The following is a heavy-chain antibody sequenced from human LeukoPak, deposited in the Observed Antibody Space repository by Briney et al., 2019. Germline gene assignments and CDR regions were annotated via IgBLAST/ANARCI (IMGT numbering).Heavy chain of an antibody. D-gene: IGHD3-22*01. CDR2: IYYSGST. CDR1: GGSFSGYH. J-gene: IGHJ4*02. V-gene: IGHV4-31*11. Sequence: SETLSLTCAVYGGSFSGYHWSWIRQHPGKGLEWIGYIYYSGSTYYNPSLKSRVTISVDTSKNQFSLKLSSVTAADTAVYYCARGPRPYYYDSSGSPGYFDYWGQGTLVTVSS. CDR3: ARGPRPYYYDSSGSPGYFDY.